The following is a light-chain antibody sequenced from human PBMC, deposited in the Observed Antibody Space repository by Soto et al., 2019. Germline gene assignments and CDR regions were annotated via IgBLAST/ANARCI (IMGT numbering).Light chain of an antibody. Sequence: EIVLTQSPATLSLSPGERATLSCRASQSVNSYLAWYQQKPGQTPRLLIHDASNRATGIPARFSGSGSGTDFTLTIRSMETEDFAVYYCQQRSKWPLTFGPGTKVDIK. CDR1: QSVNSY. CDR2: DAS. CDR3: QQRSKWPLT. V-gene: IGKV3-11*01. J-gene: IGKJ3*01.